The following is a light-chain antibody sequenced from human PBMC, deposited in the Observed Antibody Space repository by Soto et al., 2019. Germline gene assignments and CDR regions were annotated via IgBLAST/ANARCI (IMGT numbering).Light chain of an antibody. CDR3: AAWDDTLNGYV. Sequence: QSALTQPPSASGTPGQRVTISCSGSSSNIGSNTVNWYQQLSGTAPKLLIYSNDQRPSGVPDRFSGSKSGTSASLAISGLQSEDEADYYCAAWDDTLNGYVFGAGSTVTVL. J-gene: IGLJ1*01. CDR1: SSNIGSNT. V-gene: IGLV1-44*01. CDR2: SND.